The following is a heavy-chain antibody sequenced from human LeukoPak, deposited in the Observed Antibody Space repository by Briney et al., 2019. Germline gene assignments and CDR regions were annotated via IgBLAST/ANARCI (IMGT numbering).Heavy chain of an antibody. D-gene: IGHD2-2*03. Sequence: QSGGSLRFSCAASGFTFSSYAMSWVRQAPGKGLEWVSAISGSGGSTYYADSVKGRFTISRDNSKNTLYLQMNSLRAEDTAVYYCAPQRLDIVVVPANDAFDIWGQGTMVTVSS. CDR3: APQRLDIVVVPANDAFDI. CDR2: ISGSGGST. CDR1: GFTFSSYA. J-gene: IGHJ3*02. V-gene: IGHV3-23*01.